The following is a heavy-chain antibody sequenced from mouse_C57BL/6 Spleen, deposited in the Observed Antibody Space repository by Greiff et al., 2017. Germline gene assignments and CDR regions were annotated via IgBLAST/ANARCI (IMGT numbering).Heavy chain of an antibody. Sequence: QVQLQQSGAELVRPGTSVKLSCKASGYTFTSYWMHWVKQRPGQGLEWIGVFYPSDSYTNYNQKFKGKATLTVDKSSSTAYMQLSSLTSEDSAVYYCARSRDYDYWGQGTTLTVSS. D-gene: IGHD2-4*01. CDR1: GYTFTSYW. J-gene: IGHJ2*01. CDR2: FYPSDSYT. CDR3: ARSRDYDY. V-gene: IGHV1-59*01.